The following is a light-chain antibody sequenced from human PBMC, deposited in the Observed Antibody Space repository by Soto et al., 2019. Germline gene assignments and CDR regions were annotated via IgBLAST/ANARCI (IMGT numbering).Light chain of an antibody. CDR3: QQYYDWPRFT. CDR1: QTINDN. CDR2: GAF. Sequence: EIVMTQSPATLSVSPGDSATLSCRASQTINDNLAWYQQKPGQSPMLLISGAFAMAPGVSARFRGSGSGTEFALPISSLQSDDFSIYFCQQYYDWPRFTFGQGTKLQMK. V-gene: IGKV3-15*01. J-gene: IGKJ2*01.